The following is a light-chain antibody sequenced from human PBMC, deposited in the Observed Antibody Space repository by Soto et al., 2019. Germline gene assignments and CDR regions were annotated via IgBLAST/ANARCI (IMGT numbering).Light chain of an antibody. V-gene: IGKV1-17*01. CDR2: GAS. CDR1: QGIGDD. J-gene: IGKJ4*01. CDR3: LEHNTYPLS. Sequence: QMTQSPSSLSASVGDTVTISCRASQGIGDDLGWYQQKPEEAPRRLIYGASILPSGVPSRFSGSGSGTEFTLPISGLQPEDCATYFCLEHNTYPLSFGGGTKVEIK.